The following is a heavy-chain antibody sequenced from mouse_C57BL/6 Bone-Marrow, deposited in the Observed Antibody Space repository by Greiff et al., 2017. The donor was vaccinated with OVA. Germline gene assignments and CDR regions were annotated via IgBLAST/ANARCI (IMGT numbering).Heavy chain of an antibody. Sequence: VHLVESGGDLVKPGGSLQLSCAASGFTFSSYGMSWVLQTPDTRLAWVATISSGGSYTYYPDSVNGRFTISRDNAKNTLYLQMSSLKSEDTAMYYCARGLLRTWCAYWGQGTLVTVSA. D-gene: IGHD1-1*01. CDR2: ISSGGSYT. CDR3: ARGLLRTWCAY. J-gene: IGHJ3*01. CDR1: GFTFSSYG. V-gene: IGHV5-6*01.